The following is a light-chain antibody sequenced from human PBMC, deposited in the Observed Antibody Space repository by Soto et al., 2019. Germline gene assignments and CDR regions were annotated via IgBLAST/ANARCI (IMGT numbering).Light chain of an antibody. Sequence: EIVMTQSPATLSVSTGERATLSCRASQSVSSNLACSQQKPGQAPRLLIYGASTRAPGIPARFSGSVSGTEFTLTISSLQCEDFAVYYCQQYNNWPPWTFGQGTKVEIK. CDR2: GAS. V-gene: IGKV3-15*01. J-gene: IGKJ1*01. CDR3: QQYNNWPPWT. CDR1: QSVSSN.